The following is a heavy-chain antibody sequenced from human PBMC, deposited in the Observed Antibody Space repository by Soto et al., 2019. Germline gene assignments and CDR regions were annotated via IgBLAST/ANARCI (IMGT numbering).Heavy chain of an antibody. V-gene: IGHV3-30-3*01. CDR2: ISYDGSNK. CDR1: GFTYSSYA. Sequence: GGSLRLSCVASGFTYSSYAMHWVRQAPGKGLEGVAVISYDGSNKYYADSVKGRFTISRDNSKNTLYLQMNSLRAEDTAVYYCASGLGGTYYDFWSGSSGGFDPWGQGTLVTVS. J-gene: IGHJ5*02. D-gene: IGHD3-3*01. CDR3: ASGLGGTYYDFWSGSSGGFDP.